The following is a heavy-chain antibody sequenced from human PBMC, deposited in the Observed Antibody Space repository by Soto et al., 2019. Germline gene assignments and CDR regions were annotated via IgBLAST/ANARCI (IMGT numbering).Heavy chain of an antibody. Sequence: XSVKVSCKASGYTFTGYYMHWVRQAPGQGLEWMGGINPNSGGTNYAQKFQGRVTMTRDTSISTAYMELSRLRSDDKAVYYCARVYGYHPILNWFDPWGQGNLVT. J-gene: IGHJ5*02. D-gene: IGHD5-12*01. CDR2: INPNSGGT. CDR3: ARVYGYHPILNWFDP. V-gene: IGHV1-2*02. CDR1: GYTFTGYY.